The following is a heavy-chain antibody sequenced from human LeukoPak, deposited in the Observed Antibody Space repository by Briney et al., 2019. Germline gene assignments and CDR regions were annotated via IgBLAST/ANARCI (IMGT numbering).Heavy chain of an antibody. Sequence: GGSLRLSCAASGFTFSSYSMNWVRQAPGKGLEWVSSISSSSSYIYYADSVKGRFTISRDNAKNSLYLQMNSLRAEDTAVYYCARDVGLSGWRQSDYWGQGTLVTVSS. CDR1: GFTFSSYS. J-gene: IGHJ4*02. V-gene: IGHV3-21*01. CDR2: ISSSSSYI. CDR3: ARDVGLSGWRQSDY. D-gene: IGHD6-19*01.